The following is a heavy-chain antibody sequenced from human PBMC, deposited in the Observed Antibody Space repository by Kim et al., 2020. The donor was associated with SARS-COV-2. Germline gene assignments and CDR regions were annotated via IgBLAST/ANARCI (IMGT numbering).Heavy chain of an antibody. J-gene: IGHJ4*02. CDR3: AKDRWDTALATFDF. CDR1: GFTFSRYG. D-gene: IGHD5-18*01. CDR2: LSYDGTTK. V-gene: IGHV3-30*18. Sequence: GGSLRLSCVTSGFTFSRYGMHWVRQAPGKGLEWVAVLSYDGTTKHYAASVKGRFIISGDNSKKTLYLQMHGLRPDDTAVYYCAKDRWDTALATFDFWGQGSMVTVSS.